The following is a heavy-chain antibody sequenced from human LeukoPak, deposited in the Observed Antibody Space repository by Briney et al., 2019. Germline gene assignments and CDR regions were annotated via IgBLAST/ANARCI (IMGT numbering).Heavy chain of an antibody. CDR2: MNPNSGNT. V-gene: IGHV1-8*01. J-gene: IGHJ3*02. CDR3: SHIVVVKGAFDI. Sequence: ASVKVSCKASGYTFTIYDINWVRQATGQGLEWMGWMNPNSGNTGYAQKFQGRVTMTRNTSISTAYMELSSLRSEDTAVYYCSHIVVVKGAFDIWGQGTMVTVSS. D-gene: IGHD2-21*01. CDR1: GYTFTIYD.